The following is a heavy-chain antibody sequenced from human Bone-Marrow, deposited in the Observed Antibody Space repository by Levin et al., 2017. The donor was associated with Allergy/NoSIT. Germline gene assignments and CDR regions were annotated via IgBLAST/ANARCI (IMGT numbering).Heavy chain of an antibody. CDR1: GFTFSTYS. J-gene: IGHJ4*02. D-gene: IGHD2-15*01. CDR2: ISSSSSTI. V-gene: IGHV3-48*02. CDR3: ARRGYCSASSCTQTPYYFDS. Sequence: GESLKISCAASGFTFSTYSMNWVRQAPGKGLEWVSYISSSSSTIYLADSVKGRFTISRDNAKNSLYLQMNSLRDEDTAVYYCARRGYCSASSCTQTPYYFDSWGQGTLVTVSS.